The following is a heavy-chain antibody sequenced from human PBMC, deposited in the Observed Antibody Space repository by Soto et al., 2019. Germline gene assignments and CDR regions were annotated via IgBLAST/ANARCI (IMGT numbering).Heavy chain of an antibody. V-gene: IGHV1-18*01. CDR3: ARDQKHRHSSSWWSGYYYGIGV. CDR1: GYTFTSYG. Sequence: ASVKVSCKVSGYTFTSYGISWVRQAPGQGLEWMGWISAYNGNTNYAQKLQGRVTMTTDTSTSTAYMELRSLRSDDTAVYYCARDQKHRHSSSWWSGYYYGIGVWGGGTTFTASS. J-gene: IGHJ6*04. D-gene: IGHD6-13*01. CDR2: ISAYNGNT.